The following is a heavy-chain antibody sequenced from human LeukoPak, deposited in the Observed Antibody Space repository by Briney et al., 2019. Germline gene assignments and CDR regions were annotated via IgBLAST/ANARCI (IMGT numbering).Heavy chain of an antibody. CDR2: ISSSSSTI. J-gene: IGHJ4*02. Sequence: HPGGYLRLSCAASGFTFSTYSMNWVRQAPGKGLEWVSYISSSSSTIYYADSVKGRFTISRDNAKNSLYLQMNSLRAEDTAVYYCARGSTYYDSSGQVPFDYWGQGTLVTVSS. CDR1: GFTFSTYS. CDR3: ARGSTYYDSSGQVPFDY. D-gene: IGHD3-22*01. V-gene: IGHV3-48*01.